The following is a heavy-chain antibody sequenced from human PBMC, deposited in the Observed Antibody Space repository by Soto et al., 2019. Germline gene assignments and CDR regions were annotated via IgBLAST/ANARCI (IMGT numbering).Heavy chain of an antibody. CDR1: GYTFTGYY. V-gene: IGHV1-69*13. D-gene: IGHD1-1*01. Sequence: SVKVSCKASGYTFTGYYMHWVRQAPGQGLEWMGGIIPIFGTANYAQKFQGRVTITADESTSTAYMELSSLRSEDTAVYYCARDLSTGTTSDYYYGMDVWGQGTTVTVSS. J-gene: IGHJ6*02. CDR2: IIPIFGTA. CDR3: ARDLSTGTTSDYYYGMDV.